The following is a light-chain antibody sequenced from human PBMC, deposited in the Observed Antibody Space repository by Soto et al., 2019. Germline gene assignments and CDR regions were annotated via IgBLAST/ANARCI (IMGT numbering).Light chain of an antibody. J-gene: IGKJ1*01. CDR1: QSFSTY. CDR2: GIS. Sequence: DFQMTQSPSSLSASVGDRVTITCRASQSFSTYLAWYQQKPGKVPKLLISGISTLQSGVPSRFSGSGYGTDFTLTISRLEPEDFAVYYCQQHGSSPRTFGQGTKV. V-gene: IGKV1-27*01. CDR3: QQHGSSPRT.